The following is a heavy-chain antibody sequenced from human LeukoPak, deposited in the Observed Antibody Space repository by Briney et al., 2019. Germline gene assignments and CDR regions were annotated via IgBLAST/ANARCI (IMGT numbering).Heavy chain of an antibody. V-gene: IGHV3-7*03. D-gene: IGHD3/OR15-3a*01. Sequence: GGSLRLSCAASGFTFGDTWMNWVRQVPGQGLEWVANIKQDGSERFYVASVKGRFTISRDNGKSSLYLQMNSLRAEDTALYYCATSYDMGWLIGYWGQGTLVTVSS. CDR1: GFTFGDTW. CDR2: IKQDGSER. CDR3: ATSYDMGWLIGY. J-gene: IGHJ4*02.